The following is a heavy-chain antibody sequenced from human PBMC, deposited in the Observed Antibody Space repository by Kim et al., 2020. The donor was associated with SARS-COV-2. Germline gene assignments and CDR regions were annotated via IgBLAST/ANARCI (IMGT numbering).Heavy chain of an antibody. Sequence: SETLSLTCTVSGGSISSFYWSWVRQPPGKGLEWIGNIYHSGSTNYNHSLKRRLTISIDTSKNQFSLKLTSVTTADTAFYYCARRKTETGTPFEYWGQGT. D-gene: IGHD6-13*01. CDR2: IYHSGST. CDR3: ARRKTETGTPFEY. J-gene: IGHJ4*02. CDR1: GGSISSFY. V-gene: IGHV4-59*08.